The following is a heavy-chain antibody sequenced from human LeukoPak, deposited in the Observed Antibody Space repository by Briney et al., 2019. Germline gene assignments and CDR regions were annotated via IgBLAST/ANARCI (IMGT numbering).Heavy chain of an antibody. CDR2: ITWNGGST. CDR3: ARGGGSVRHSYYYYVDV. CDR1: GFSFNDYG. Sequence: GGSLRLSCAASGFSFNDYGMSWVRQAPGQGPEWVSGITWNGGSTDYAASVKGRFTISRDNAKNSLYLRMNSLRDEDTALYYCARGGGSVRHSYYYYVDVWGKGTSVTVSS. D-gene: IGHD2-15*01. V-gene: IGHV3-20*04. J-gene: IGHJ6*03.